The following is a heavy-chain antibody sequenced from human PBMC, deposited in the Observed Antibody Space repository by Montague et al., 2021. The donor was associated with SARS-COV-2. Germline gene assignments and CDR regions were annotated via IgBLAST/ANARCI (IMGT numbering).Heavy chain of an antibody. CDR3: ARGAVVVPAATEDYYYYYGMDV. CDR2: IYDSGXT. CDR1: GGSISSSNYY. V-gene: IGHV4-39*01. Sequence: SETLSLTCTVSGGSISSSNYYWDWIRQPPGKGLEWIGSIYDSGXTXYXXXXKXRVTISVDTSKSQFSLKLSSVTAADTAVYYCARGAVVVPAATEDYYYYYGMDVWGQGTTVTVSS. J-gene: IGHJ6*02. D-gene: IGHD2-2*01.